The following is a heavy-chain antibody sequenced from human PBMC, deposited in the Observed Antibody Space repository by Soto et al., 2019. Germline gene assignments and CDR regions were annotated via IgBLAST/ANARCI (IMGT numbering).Heavy chain of an antibody. Sequence: LRLSCAASGFTFSSYWMHWVRQAPGKGLVWVSRINSDGSSTSYADSVKGRFTISRDNAKNTLYLQMNSLRAEDTAVYYCARVLRDSSGYYYFDYWGQGTLVTVSS. J-gene: IGHJ4*02. D-gene: IGHD3-22*01. CDR1: GFTFSSYW. CDR2: INSDGSST. V-gene: IGHV3-74*01. CDR3: ARVLRDSSGYYYFDY.